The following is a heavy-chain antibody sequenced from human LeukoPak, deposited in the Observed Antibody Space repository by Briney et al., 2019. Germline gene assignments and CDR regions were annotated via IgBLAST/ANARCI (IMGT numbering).Heavy chain of an antibody. CDR1: GFTFSSYG. Sequence: GGTLRLSCAASGFTFSSYGMSWVRQAPGKGLEWVSAISGSGGSTYYADSVKGRFTISRDNSKNTLYLQMNSLRAEDTAVYYCAIPPGDYDSSGYYYRGYYYMDVWGKGTTVTISS. CDR2: ISGSGGST. D-gene: IGHD3-22*01. J-gene: IGHJ6*03. V-gene: IGHV3-23*01. CDR3: AIPPGDYDSSGYYYRGYYYMDV.